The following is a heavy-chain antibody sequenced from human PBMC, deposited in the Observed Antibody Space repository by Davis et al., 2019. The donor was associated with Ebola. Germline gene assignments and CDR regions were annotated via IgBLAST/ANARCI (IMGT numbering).Heavy chain of an antibody. CDR2: MNPNSDNT. CDR1: GYTFTSYD. Sequence: AASVKVSCKASGYTFTSYDISWVRQATGQGLEWMGWMNPNSDNTGYPQKFQGRVTMTRNTFISTAYMELSSLRSEDTAVYYCARDRGWLQFDYWGQGTLVTVSS. V-gene: IGHV1-8*01. J-gene: IGHJ4*02. CDR3: ARDRGWLQFDY. D-gene: IGHD5-24*01.